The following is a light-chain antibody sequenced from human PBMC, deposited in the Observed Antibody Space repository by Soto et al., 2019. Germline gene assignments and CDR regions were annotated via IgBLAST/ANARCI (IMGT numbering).Light chain of an antibody. Sequence: QSALTQPASVSGSPGQSITISCTGTSSDVGGYNYVSWYQQRPGKAPKLMIYEVSYRPSGVSNRFSGSKSGNTASLTISGLQAEDEADYYCSSYRSSYTFVVFGGGTKLTVL. V-gene: IGLV2-14*01. CDR2: EVS. J-gene: IGLJ2*01. CDR3: SSYRSSYTFVV. CDR1: SSDVGGYNY.